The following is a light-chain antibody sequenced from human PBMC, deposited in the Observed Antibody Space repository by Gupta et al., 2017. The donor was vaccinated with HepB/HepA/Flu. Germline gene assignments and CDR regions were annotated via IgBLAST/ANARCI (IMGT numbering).Light chain of an antibody. J-gene: IGKJ4*01. Sequence: ELVMRHSPDTLSVSPGEGATLSCRASESLNSNLAWYQQKPGQAPRLLIYDASTRAPGIPARFSGSGSGTEFVLTISSLQSEDFAIYYCQQYSSWLPLTFGGGTTVEIK. CDR2: DAS. V-gene: IGKV3D-15*01. CDR1: ESLNSN. CDR3: QQYSSWLPLT.